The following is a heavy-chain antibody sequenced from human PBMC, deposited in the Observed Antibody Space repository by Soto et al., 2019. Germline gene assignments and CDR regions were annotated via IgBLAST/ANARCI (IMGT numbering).Heavy chain of an antibody. V-gene: IGHV1-69*13. CDR3: ARDQEEYCSSTSCFGMDV. CDR1: GGTFSSYA. CDR2: IIPIFGTA. D-gene: IGHD2-2*01. J-gene: IGHJ6*02. Sequence: GASVKVSCKASGGTFSSYAISWVRQAPGQGLEWMGGIIPIFGTANYAQKFQGRVTITADESTSTAYMELSSLRSEDTAVYYCARDQEEYCSSTSCFGMDVWGQGTTVTVSS.